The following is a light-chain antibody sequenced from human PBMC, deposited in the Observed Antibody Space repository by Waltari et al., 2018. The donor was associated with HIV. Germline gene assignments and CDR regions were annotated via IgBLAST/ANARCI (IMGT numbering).Light chain of an antibody. J-gene: IGKJ1*01. CDR1: QSVFYSSNNKNS. V-gene: IGKV4-1*01. CDR3: QQYYSAPT. CDR2: WAS. Sequence: DIVMTQSPDSLAVSLGERATIHCKSSQSVFYSSNNKNSLAWYQHKPGQPPNLLIYWASTRESGVPDRFSGSGSGTDFTLTISSQAEDVAVYYCQQYYSAPTFGQGTKVEIK.